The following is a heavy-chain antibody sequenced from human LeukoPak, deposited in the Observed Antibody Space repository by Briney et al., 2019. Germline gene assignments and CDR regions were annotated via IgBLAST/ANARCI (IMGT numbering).Heavy chain of an antibody. V-gene: IGHV3-30*04. CDR2: ISYDGTTK. CDR1: EFTFSTSA. Sequence: PGRSLRLSCAASEFTFSTSAMHWVRQAPGKGLEWVAAISYDGTTKYYAESVKGRFTISRDNSKNTLYLQMNSLRVEDTAVYYCARVGYPYGMDVWGQGTTVTVSS. J-gene: IGHJ6*02. D-gene: IGHD5-12*01. CDR3: ARVGYPYGMDV.